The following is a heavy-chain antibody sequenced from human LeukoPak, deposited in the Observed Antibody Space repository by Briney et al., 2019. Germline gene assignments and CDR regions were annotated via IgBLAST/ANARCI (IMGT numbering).Heavy chain of an antibody. D-gene: IGHD6-19*01. J-gene: IGHJ5*02. V-gene: IGHV4-61*02. Sequence: SQTLSPTCTVSGGSISSGSYYWSWIRQPAGKGLEWIGRIYTSGSTNYSPSLKRRVTISVDTSKNQFSLKLSSVTAADTAVYYCARDSSGWYLPWFDPWGQGTLVTVSS. CDR1: GGSISSGSYY. CDR3: ARDSSGWYLPWFDP. CDR2: IYTSGST.